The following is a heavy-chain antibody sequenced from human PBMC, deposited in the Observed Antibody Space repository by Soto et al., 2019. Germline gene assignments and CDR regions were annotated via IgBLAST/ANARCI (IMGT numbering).Heavy chain of an antibody. CDR1: GDSVSSISAA. Sequence: SQTLSLTCAISGDSVSSISAAWTWIRQSPSRGHEWLGRTYYRSEWYNDYAVSVKSRITIKPDTSRNQFSLQLTSVTPEDTAVYYCAREAWATLTNVYSYGTEVWGQGTAVTVSS. CDR2: TYYRSEWYN. D-gene: IGHD7-27*01. CDR3: AREAWATLTNVYSYGTEV. V-gene: IGHV6-1*01. J-gene: IGHJ6*02.